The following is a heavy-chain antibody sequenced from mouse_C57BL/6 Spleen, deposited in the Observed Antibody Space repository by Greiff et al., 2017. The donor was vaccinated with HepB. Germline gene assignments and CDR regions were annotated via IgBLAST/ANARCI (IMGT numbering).Heavy chain of an antibody. Sequence: VHVKQSGPELVKPGASVKMSCKASGYTFTDYNMHWVKQSHGKSLEWIGYINPNNGGTSYNQKFKGKATLTVNKSSSTAYMELRSLTSEDSAVYYCARSMAYYSNYLAYWGQGTLVTVSA. V-gene: IGHV1-22*01. J-gene: IGHJ3*01. CDR1: GYTFTDYN. CDR3: ARSMAYYSNYLAY. D-gene: IGHD2-5*01. CDR2: INPNNGGT.